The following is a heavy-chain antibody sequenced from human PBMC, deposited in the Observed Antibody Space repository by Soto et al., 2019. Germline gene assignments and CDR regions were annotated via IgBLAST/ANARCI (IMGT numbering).Heavy chain of an antibody. J-gene: IGHJ4*02. CDR2: IKSKSRGGTA. V-gene: IGHV3-15*01. CDR1: VFTCSNTW. D-gene: IGHD2-21*02. Sequence: GSLRLSCPTSVFTCSNTWMSWVRQAPGKGLEWVGRIKSKSRGGTADYAAPVKGRFTISRDDSKNTLYLYMNNLKTEDTAVYYCTTDCPWVTPAYWGQGALVTVSS. CDR3: TTDCPWVTPAY.